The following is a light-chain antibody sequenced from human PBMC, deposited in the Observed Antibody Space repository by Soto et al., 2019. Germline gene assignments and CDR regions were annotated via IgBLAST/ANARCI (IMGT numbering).Light chain of an antibody. CDR1: SSDIGGYNY. CDR2: EVS. Sequence: QSALTQPASVSGSPGQSITISCTGTSSDIGGYNYVSWYQQHPGKAPKLMISEVSSRPSGVSDRFSGSKSGNTASLTISGLQVEDEAEYYCSSFTTSSTQVFGTGTKLTVL. CDR3: SSFTTSSTQV. V-gene: IGLV2-14*01. J-gene: IGLJ3*02.